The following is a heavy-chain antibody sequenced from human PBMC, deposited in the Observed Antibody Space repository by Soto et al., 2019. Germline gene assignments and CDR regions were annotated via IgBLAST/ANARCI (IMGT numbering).Heavy chain of an antibody. V-gene: IGHV3-11*06. CDR2: ISSSSSYT. D-gene: IGHD6-13*01. CDR1: GFTFSDYY. J-gene: IGHJ4*02. CDR3: AKYTSSWYSHFDY. Sequence: QVQLVESGGGLVKPGGSLRLSCAASGFTFSDYYMSWIRQAPGKGLEWVSYISSSSSYTNYADSVKGRFTISRDNAKNSLYLQMNSLRAEDTAVYYCAKYTSSWYSHFDYWGLGTPVTVSS.